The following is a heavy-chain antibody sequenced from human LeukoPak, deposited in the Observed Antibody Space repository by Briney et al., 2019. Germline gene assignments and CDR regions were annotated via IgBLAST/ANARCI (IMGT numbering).Heavy chain of an antibody. Sequence: PGGSLRLSCSASGFTVSDNYMSWVRQAPGKGLEWVSSISSSSSYIYYADSVKGRFTISRDNAKNSLYLQMNSLRAEDTAVYYCASRSSWSRGRYYYGMDVWGQGTTVTVSS. CDR2: ISSSSSYI. D-gene: IGHD6-13*01. V-gene: IGHV3-21*01. J-gene: IGHJ6*02. CDR1: GFTVSDNY. CDR3: ASRSSWSRGRYYYGMDV.